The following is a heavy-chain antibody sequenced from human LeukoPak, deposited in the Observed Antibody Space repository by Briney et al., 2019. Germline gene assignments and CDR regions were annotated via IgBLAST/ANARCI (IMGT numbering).Heavy chain of an antibody. J-gene: IGHJ3*02. D-gene: IGHD3-10*01. CDR2: IYHSGST. V-gene: IGHV4-30-2*01. Sequence: PSQTLSLTCTVSGGSISSGGYYWSWIRQPPGKGLEWIGYIYHSGSTYYNPSLKSRVTISVDRSKNQFSLKLSSVTAADTAVYYCAREGLLWFGESLGAFDIWGQGTMVTVSS. CDR3: AREGLLWFGESLGAFDI. CDR1: GGSISSGGYY.